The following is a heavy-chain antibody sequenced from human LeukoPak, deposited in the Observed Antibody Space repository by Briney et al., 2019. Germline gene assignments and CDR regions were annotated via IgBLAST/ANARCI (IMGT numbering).Heavy chain of an antibody. J-gene: IGHJ4*02. Sequence: GGSLRLSSAASGFNFSNYGMHWVRQAPGKGLEWVAITYYDGSNQYYADSVKGRFTISRDNSKTILYLQMNSLRAEDTAVYYCARVYTLRYLDWVAQGFDYWGQGTLVAVSS. CDR3: ARVYTLRYLDWVAQGFDY. D-gene: IGHD3-9*01. CDR2: TYYDGSNQ. V-gene: IGHV3-30*02. CDR1: GFNFSNYG.